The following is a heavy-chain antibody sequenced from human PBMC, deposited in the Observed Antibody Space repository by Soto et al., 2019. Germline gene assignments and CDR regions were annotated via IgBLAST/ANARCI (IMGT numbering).Heavy chain of an antibody. CDR3: ASLAVRHTPVVDLDY. CDR2: VYVGGDA. D-gene: IGHD5-18*01. CDR1: GFAVDNKY. V-gene: IGHV3-53*04. Sequence: GGSLSLSCAASGFAVDNKYMSWVRQAPGKGLEWVSVVYVGGDAYYADAVKGRFTISRLSSKNTVFLQMNSLRPDDSAVYYCASLAVRHTPVVDLDYWGRGTLVTVSS. J-gene: IGHJ4*02.